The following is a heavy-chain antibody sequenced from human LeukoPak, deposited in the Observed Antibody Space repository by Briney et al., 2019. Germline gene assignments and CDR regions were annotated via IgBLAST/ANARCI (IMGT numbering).Heavy chain of an antibody. V-gene: IGHV1-46*01. Sequence: ASVKVSCKASGYTFTSYYMHWVRQAPGQGLEWMGIINPSGGSTSYAQKFRGRVTMTRDTSTSTVYMELSSLRSEDTAVYYCARVRGSYYVNYYYYGMDVWGQGTTVTVSS. CDR2: INPSGGST. J-gene: IGHJ6*02. D-gene: IGHD1-26*01. CDR1: GYTFTSYY. CDR3: ARVRGSYYVNYYYYGMDV.